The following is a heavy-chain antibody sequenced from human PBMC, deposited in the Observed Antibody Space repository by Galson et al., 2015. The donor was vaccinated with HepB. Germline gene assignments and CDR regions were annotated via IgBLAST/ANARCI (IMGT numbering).Heavy chain of an antibody. V-gene: IGHV1-3*01. CDR3: ARDSGSRNFYNYDY. Sequence: SVKVSCKASGYTFIDYAIHWVRQAPGQRLEWMGWINGGNGNTRYSQNFQGRVTITRDTSASTAYMEMSSLRSEDTAVYYCARDSGSRNFYNYDYWGQGTLVTASS. CDR1: GYTFIDYA. CDR2: INGGNGNT. D-gene: IGHD3-10*01. J-gene: IGHJ4*02.